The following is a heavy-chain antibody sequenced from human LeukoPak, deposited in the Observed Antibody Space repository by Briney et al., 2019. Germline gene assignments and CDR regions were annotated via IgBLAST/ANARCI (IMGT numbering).Heavy chain of an antibody. CDR1: GFTFSSYA. CDR3: AKVPASLRLYYMDV. J-gene: IGHJ6*03. Sequence: GGSLRLSCAASGFTFSSYAMSWVRQAPGKGLEWVSAISGSGGSTYYADSGKGRFTISRDNSKNTLYLQMNSLRAEDTAVYYCAKVPASLRLYYMDVWGKGTTVTVSS. CDR2: ISGSGGST. D-gene: IGHD5-12*01. V-gene: IGHV3-23*01.